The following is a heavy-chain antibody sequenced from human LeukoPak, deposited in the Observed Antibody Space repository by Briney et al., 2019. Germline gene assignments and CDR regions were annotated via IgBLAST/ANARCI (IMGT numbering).Heavy chain of an antibody. J-gene: IGHJ6*04. Sequence: SETLSLTCTVSGDSVSNYYWTWIRQPPGKGLEWIGYSFYSGSTNFNPSPKSRVTMSVDTSKNQFSLKLSPVTAADTAVYHCARGPDYGDHQRPDYYYFGMDVWGKGTTVTVSS. D-gene: IGHD4-17*01. CDR3: ARGPDYGDHQRPDYYYFGMDV. CDR2: SFYSGST. V-gene: IGHV4-59*02. CDR1: GDSVSNYY.